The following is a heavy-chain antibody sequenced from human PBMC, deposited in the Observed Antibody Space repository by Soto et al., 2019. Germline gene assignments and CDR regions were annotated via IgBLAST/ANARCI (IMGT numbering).Heavy chain of an antibody. J-gene: IGHJ4*01. CDR3: ARNKWNTGDFDY. Sequence: QVQLVQSGAEVKKPGASVKVSCKASGYSFTSYDINWVRQASGQGLEWLGWMTPISGETGYAQKFQGRVSMTRDTSTSTAYVELSSLTYEDSAIYYCARNKWNTGDFDYCGHGTLVTVSS. D-gene: IGHD1-20*01. V-gene: IGHV1-8*01. CDR1: GYSFTSYD. CDR2: MTPISGET.